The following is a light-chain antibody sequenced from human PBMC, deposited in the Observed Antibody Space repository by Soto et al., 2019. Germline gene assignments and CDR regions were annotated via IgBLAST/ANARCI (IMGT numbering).Light chain of an antibody. CDR1: QGISNY. CDR2: AAS. Sequence: IQMTPSPSTLAASVRARVPITCRASQGISNYLAWYQQKPGKVPKLLIYAASTLQSGVPSRFSGSGSGTDFTLTISSLQPEDVATYYCQKYNSAPRTFGQGTKVDIK. V-gene: IGKV1-27*01. CDR3: QKYNSAPRT. J-gene: IGKJ1*01.